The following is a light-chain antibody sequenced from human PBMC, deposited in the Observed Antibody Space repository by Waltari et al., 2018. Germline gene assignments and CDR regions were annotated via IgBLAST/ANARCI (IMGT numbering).Light chain of an antibody. J-gene: IGKJ1*01. Sequence: EIVLTQSPATLSLSPGERATLSCRASQTVTSYLAWYQQKPGQAPRVLIYNASNRANGIPARFSGSGSGTDFTLTISSLEPEDFAVYYCQQRSDWQFGQGTKVEIK. V-gene: IGKV3-11*01. CDR1: QTVTSY. CDR2: NAS. CDR3: QQRSDWQ.